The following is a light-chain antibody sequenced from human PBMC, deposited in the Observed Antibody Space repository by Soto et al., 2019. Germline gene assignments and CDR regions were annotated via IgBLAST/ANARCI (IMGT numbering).Light chain of an antibody. CDR2: GNS. V-gene: IGLV1-40*01. CDR3: QSYDSSLSGSNV. Sequence: QSVLTQAPSVYGAPGQRVTISCTGSSSNIGAGYDVHWYQQLPGTAPKLLIYGNSNRPSGVPDRFSGSKSGTSASLAITGLQAEDEADYYCQSYDSSLSGSNVFGTGTKVTVL. J-gene: IGLJ1*01. CDR1: SSNIGAGYD.